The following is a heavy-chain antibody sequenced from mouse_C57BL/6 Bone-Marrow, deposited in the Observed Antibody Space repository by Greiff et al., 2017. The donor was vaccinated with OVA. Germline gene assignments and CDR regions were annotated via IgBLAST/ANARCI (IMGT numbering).Heavy chain of an antibody. V-gene: IGHV1-64*01. D-gene: IGHD2-1*01. CDR1: GYTFTSYW. CDR3: AVYYPFAY. Sequence: VQLQQSGAELVMPGASVKLSCKASGYTFTSYWMHWVKQRPGQGLEWIGMIHPNSGSTNYNEKFKSKATLTVDKSSSTAYMQLSSLTSEDSAVYYCAVYYPFAYWGQGTLVTVSA. CDR2: IHPNSGST. J-gene: IGHJ3*01.